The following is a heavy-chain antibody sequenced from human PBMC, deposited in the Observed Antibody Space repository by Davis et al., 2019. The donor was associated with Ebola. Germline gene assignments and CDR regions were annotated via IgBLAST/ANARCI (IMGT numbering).Heavy chain of an antibody. D-gene: IGHD2-8*01. Sequence: GGSLRLSCAASGFTFSSYWMSWVRQAPGKGLEWVANIKQDGSEKYYVDSVKGRFTISRDNAKNSLYLQMNSLRAEDTAVYYCATHDVLMVYAMDDYYYGMDVWGKGTTVTVSS. J-gene: IGHJ6*04. CDR1: GFTFSSYW. CDR3: ATHDVLMVYAMDDYYYGMDV. V-gene: IGHV3-7*01. CDR2: IKQDGSEK.